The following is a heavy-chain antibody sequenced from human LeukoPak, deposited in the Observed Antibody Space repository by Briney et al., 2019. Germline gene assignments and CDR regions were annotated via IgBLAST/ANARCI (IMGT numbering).Heavy chain of an antibody. CDR1: GFTFDDYA. Sequence: GGSLRLSCAASGFTFDDYAMHWVRQAPGKGLEWVSGISWNSGSIGYADSVKGRFTISRDNAKNSLYLQMNSLRAEDTALYYCAKDLERDTAMVTFTYWGQGTLVTVSS. CDR3: AKDLERDTAMVTFTY. V-gene: IGHV3-9*01. D-gene: IGHD5-18*01. CDR2: ISWNSGSI. J-gene: IGHJ4*02.